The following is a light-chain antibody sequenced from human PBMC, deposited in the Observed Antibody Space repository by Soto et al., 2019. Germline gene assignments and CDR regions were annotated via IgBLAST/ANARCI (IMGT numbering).Light chain of an antibody. CDR1: GSDIAVYNY. Sequence: QSALPQPASVSGSPGQSSTISCTGTGSDIAVYNYVSWYQQHPGKAPKLMIYDVSNRPSGVSNRFSGSKSGNTASLTISGLQAYDEADYYCSSYTSSYTLLFGGGTKLTVL. CDR2: DVS. CDR3: SSYTSSYTLL. V-gene: IGLV2-14*01. J-gene: IGLJ2*01.